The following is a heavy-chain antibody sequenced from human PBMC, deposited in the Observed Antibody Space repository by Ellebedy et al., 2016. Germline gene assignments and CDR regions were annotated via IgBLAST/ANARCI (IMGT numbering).Heavy chain of an antibody. D-gene: IGHD1-26*01. J-gene: IGHJ1*01. Sequence: SETLSLXXTVSGGSISSRSYYWSWIRQPPGKALEWIGYIFDSGSTNYNPSLKSRVTISVDTSKNQFSLKLSSVTAADTAVYYCARSGSYLLYFQHWGQGTLVTVSS. V-gene: IGHV4-61*01. CDR3: ARSGSYLLYFQH. CDR2: IFDSGST. CDR1: GGSISSRSYY.